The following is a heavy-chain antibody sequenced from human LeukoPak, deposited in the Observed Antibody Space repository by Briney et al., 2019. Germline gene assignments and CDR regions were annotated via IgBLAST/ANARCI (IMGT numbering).Heavy chain of an antibody. CDR2: IYYSGST. Sequence: SETLSLTCTVSGGSISSYYWSWIRQPPGKGLEWIGYIYYSGSTNYNPSLKSRVTISVDTSKNQFSLKLSSVTAADTAVYYCARQVGGWGSYRFDYWGQGTLVTVSS. V-gene: IGHV4-59*08. CDR3: ARQVGGWGSYRFDY. J-gene: IGHJ4*02. CDR1: GGSISSYY. D-gene: IGHD3-16*02.